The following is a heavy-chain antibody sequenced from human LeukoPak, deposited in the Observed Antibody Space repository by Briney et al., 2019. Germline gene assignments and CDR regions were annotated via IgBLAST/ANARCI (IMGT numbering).Heavy chain of an antibody. D-gene: IGHD5-18*01. CDR3: ARSPDTATFDP. J-gene: IGHJ5*02. V-gene: IGHV1-3*01. Sequence: KFQGRVTITWDTSASTAYMELSSLRSEDTAVYYCARSPDTATFDPWGQGTLVTVSS.